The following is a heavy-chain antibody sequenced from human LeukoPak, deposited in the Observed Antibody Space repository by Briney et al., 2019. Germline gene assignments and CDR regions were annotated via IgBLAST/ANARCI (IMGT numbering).Heavy chain of an antibody. V-gene: IGHV3-23*01. Sequence: PGGSLRLSCAHSGFTFSSYALKWVRQAPGKGLEGVAGISARSGNTFYADSVKSRFTISRDSSKSTLFLQMNSMRAEDTAVYYCAKVSCGGNCFYAFDVWGRGTMVAVSS. CDR3: AKVSCGGNCFYAFDV. D-gene: IGHD2-21*02. J-gene: IGHJ3*01. CDR1: GFTFSSYA. CDR2: ISARSGNT.